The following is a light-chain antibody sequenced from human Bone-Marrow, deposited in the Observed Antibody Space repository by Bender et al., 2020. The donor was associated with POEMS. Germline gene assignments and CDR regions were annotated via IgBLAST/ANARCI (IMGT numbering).Light chain of an antibody. CDR3: CSYAANYHVV. Sequence: QSALTQPASVSGSLGQSITISCTGTSSDIGGYNYVSWFQQYPGKAPKLIIYDVNKRPSGVPDRFSGSKSGTTASLTISGLQAEDEAEYYCCSYAANYHVVFGGGTTLTVL. CDR1: SSDIGGYNY. V-gene: IGLV2-11*01. CDR2: DVN. J-gene: IGLJ2*01.